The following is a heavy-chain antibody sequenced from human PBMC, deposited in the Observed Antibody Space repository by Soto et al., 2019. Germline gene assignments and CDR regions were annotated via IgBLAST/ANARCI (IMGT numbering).Heavy chain of an antibody. V-gene: IGHV1-69*01. CDR3: ARLVVAANNYYYGMDV. CDR1: GGTFSTYA. D-gene: IGHD2-15*01. Sequence: EASVEVCCKASGGTFSTYARTWVRQAPRQGLEWMGGIIPIFGTANYAQKFQGRVTITADESTSTAYMELSSLRSEDTAVYYCARLVVAANNYYYGMDVWGQGTTVTVSS. J-gene: IGHJ6*02. CDR2: IIPIFGTA.